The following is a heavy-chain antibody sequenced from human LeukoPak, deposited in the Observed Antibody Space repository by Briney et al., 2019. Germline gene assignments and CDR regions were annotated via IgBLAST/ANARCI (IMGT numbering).Heavy chain of an antibody. D-gene: IGHD2-21*02. CDR1: GFTFSSYA. J-gene: IGHJ4*02. CDR3: ARAGHYYFDY. Sequence: GGSLRLSCAASGFTFSSYAMSWVRQAPGKGLEWVANINPDGSGQYYVDSVKGRFTISRDNAKNSLYLQMNSLRAEDTAVYYCARAGHYYFDYWGQGTLVTVSS. CDR2: INPDGSGQ. V-gene: IGHV3-7*01.